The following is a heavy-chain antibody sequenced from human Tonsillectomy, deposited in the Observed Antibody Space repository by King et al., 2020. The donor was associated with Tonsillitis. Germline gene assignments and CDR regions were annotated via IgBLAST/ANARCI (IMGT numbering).Heavy chain of an antibody. D-gene: IGHD3-3*01. J-gene: IGHJ6*02. CDR1: GFTFSNAW. CDR3: TTAVLRFLEWLVNPSPPSYGMDV. CDR2: IKSKTDGGTT. Sequence: VQLVESGGGLVKPGGSLRLSCAASGFTFSNAWMSWVRQAPGKGLEWVGRIKSKTDGGTTDYAAPVKGRFTISRDDSKNTLYLQMNSLKTEDAAVYYCTTAVLRFLEWLVNPSPPSYGMDVWGQGTTVTVSS. V-gene: IGHV3-15*01.